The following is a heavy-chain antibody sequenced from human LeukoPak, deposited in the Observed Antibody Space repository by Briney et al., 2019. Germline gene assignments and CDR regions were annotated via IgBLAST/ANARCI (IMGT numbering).Heavy chain of an antibody. D-gene: IGHD2-15*01. Sequence: SETLSLTCAVYGGSFSGYYWSWIRQPPGKGLEWIGEINHSGSTNYNPSLKSRVTISVDTSKNQFSLKLSFVTAADTAVYYCARSPPSCSGGSCYPFRYFDYWGQGTLVTVSS. CDR3: ARSPPSCSGGSCYPFRYFDY. CDR2: INHSGST. CDR1: GGSFSGYY. J-gene: IGHJ4*02. V-gene: IGHV4-34*01.